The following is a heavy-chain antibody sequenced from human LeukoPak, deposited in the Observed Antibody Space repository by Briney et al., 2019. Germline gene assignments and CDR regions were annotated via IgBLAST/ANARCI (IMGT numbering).Heavy chain of an antibody. V-gene: IGHV1-2*02. CDR1: GYTFTGYY. Sequence: ASVKVSCKASGYTFTGYYMHWVRQAPGQGLEWLGWINPNSGGTNYAQKFQGRVTMTRDTSISTAYMELTRLRSDDTAVYYCARDNGDYWFDYWGQGTLVTVSS. CDR2: INPNSGGT. D-gene: IGHD4-17*01. CDR3: ARDNGDYWFDY. J-gene: IGHJ4*02.